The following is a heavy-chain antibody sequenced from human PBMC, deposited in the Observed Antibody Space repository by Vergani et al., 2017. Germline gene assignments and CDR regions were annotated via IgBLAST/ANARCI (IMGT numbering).Heavy chain of an antibody. D-gene: IGHD2-2*02. Sequence: QVQLQESGPGLVKPSQTLSLTCTVSGGSISSGGYYWSWIRQHPGKGLEWIGYIYYSGSTYYNPSLKSRVPISVDTSKNQFSLKLSSVTAADTAVYYCESSGYCSSTSCYRDNDYYYYMDVWGKGTSVTVSS. CDR2: IYYSGST. CDR3: ESSGYCSSTSCYRDNDYYYYMDV. V-gene: IGHV4-31*03. CDR1: GGSISSGGYY. J-gene: IGHJ6*03.